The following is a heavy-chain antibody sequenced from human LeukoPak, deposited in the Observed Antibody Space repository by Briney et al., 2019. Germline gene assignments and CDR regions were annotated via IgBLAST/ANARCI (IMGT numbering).Heavy chain of an antibody. V-gene: IGHV3-33*01. CDR3: ARATRGSSSWGYFDY. CDR1: GFTFSKYV. Sequence: GGSLRLSCAVSGFTFSKYVMHWVRQAPGKGLEGVAVIWNDGSTKYYADSVKGRFTVSRVNSHNTLDLQMNSLRVEDTAIYYCARATRGSSSWGYFDYWGQGTLVTVSS. CDR2: IWNDGSTK. D-gene: IGHD6-13*01. J-gene: IGHJ4*02.